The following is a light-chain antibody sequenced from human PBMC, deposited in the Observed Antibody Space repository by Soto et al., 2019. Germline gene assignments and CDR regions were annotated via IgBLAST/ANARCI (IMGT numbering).Light chain of an antibody. J-gene: IGKJ1*01. Sequence: DIQMNQSPSSLSASVGDRVTITCRASQSISSYLKWYQQKPGKAPKLLIYAASSLQSGVPSRFSGSGSGTDFMLTISSLQPEDFATYYCHQSYSTLWTFGQGTKVEIQ. CDR1: QSISSY. CDR3: HQSYSTLWT. V-gene: IGKV1-39*01. CDR2: AAS.